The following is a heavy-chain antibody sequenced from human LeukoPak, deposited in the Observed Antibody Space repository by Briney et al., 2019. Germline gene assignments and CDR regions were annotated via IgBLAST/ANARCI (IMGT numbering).Heavy chain of an antibody. V-gene: IGHV1-18*01. CDR3: AREGDDILTGSTNALGAFDI. CDR1: GYTFTSYG. J-gene: IGHJ3*02. Sequence: ASVKVSCKASGYTFTSYGISWVRQAPGQGLEWMGWISAYNGNTNYAQKLQGRVTMTTDTSTSTAYMELRSLRSDDTAVYYCAREGDDILTGSTNALGAFDIWGQGTMVTVSS. D-gene: IGHD3-9*01. CDR2: ISAYNGNT.